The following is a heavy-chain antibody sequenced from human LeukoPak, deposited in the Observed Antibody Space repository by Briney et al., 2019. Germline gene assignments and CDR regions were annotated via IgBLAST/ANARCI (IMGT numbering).Heavy chain of an antibody. CDR1: GFTFSDYY. D-gene: IGHD4-17*01. CDR3: ASPPNTVTTPAAFDI. Sequence: AGGSLRLSCAASGFTFSDYYMSWIRQAPGKGLEWVSYISGSGSTIYYADSVKGQFTISRDNAKNSLYLQMNSLRAEDTAVYFCASPPNTVTTPAAFDIWGQGTMVTVSS. J-gene: IGHJ3*02. CDR2: ISGSGSTI. V-gene: IGHV3-11*04.